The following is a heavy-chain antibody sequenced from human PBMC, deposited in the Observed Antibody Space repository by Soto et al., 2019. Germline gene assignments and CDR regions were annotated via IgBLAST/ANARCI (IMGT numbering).Heavy chain of an antibody. J-gene: IGHJ4*02. CDR1: GFTVSSNY. V-gene: IGHV3-53*01. D-gene: IGHD3-10*01. Sequence: PRGSLRLSCAASGFTVSSNYMSWVRQAPGKGLEWVSVIYSGGSTYYADSVKGRFTVSRDNSKKTLYLQMTSLTAEDSAMYFCARGSTDSYPGSRIFDFWGRGTLVTVSS. CDR3: ARGSTDSYPGSRIFDF. CDR2: IYSGGST.